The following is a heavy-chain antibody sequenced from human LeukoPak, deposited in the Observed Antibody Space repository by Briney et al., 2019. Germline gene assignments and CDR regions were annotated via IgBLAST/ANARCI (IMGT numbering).Heavy chain of an antibody. CDR1: GDIVSSNSAA. CDR2: TYYRSKWYN. CDR3: ARGPYGYSSGWHEFDY. Sequence: SQTLSLTCAISGDIVSSNSAAWNWIRQSPSRGLEWLGRTYYRSKWYNDYAVSVKSRITINPDTSKNQFSLQLNSVTPEDTAVYYCARGPYGYSSGWHEFDYWGQGTLVTVSS. D-gene: IGHD6-19*01. J-gene: IGHJ4*02. V-gene: IGHV6-1*01.